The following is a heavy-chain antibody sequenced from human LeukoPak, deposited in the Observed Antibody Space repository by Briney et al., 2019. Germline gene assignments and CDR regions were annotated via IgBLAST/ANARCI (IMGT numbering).Heavy chain of an antibody. CDR3: AREIYGSGSYYNMFDY. CDR1: GDSVSSNSAA. CDR2: TYYRSKWYN. D-gene: IGHD3-10*01. J-gene: IGHJ4*02. V-gene: IGHV6-1*01. Sequence: SQTLSLTCAISGDSVSSNSAAWNWIRQSPSRGLEWLGRTYYRSKWYNDYAVSVKSRITINPDTSKNQFSLQLNSLTPEDTAVYYCAREIYGSGSYYNMFDYWGQGTLVTVSS.